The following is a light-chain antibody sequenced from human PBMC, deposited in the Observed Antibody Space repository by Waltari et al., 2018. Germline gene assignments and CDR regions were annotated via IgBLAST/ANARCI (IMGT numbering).Light chain of an antibody. CDR2: DTS. V-gene: IGLV7-46*01. Sequence: QAVVTQEPSLTVSPGGTVTLTCGSSPGAAPRYHYPSWFQQKPGQVPRTLIYDTSNKQSWTPARFSGSLLGGKAALTLSGARPEDEAEYFCLVSYSGSWVFGGGTRLTVL. CDR1: PGAAPRYHY. CDR3: LVSYSGSWV. J-gene: IGLJ3*02.